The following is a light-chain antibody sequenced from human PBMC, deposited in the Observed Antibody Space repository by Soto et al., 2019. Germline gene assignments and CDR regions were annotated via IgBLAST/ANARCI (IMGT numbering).Light chain of an antibody. V-gene: IGLV1-44*01. J-gene: IGLJ3*02. CDR1: SSNIGSNT. Sequence: QLVLTQPPSASATPGQRVTISCSGSSSNIGSNTVNWYQQFPGTAPKLLIYKSNQRPSGVPDRFSGSKSGTSASLAISGLQSEDEADYYCAVWDDSLNGRVFGGGTKLTVL. CDR2: KSN. CDR3: AVWDDSLNGRV.